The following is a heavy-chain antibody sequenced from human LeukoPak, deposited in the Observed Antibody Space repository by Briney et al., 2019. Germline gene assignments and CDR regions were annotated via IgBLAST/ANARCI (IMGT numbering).Heavy chain of an antibody. D-gene: IGHD3-10*01. CDR1: GGSISSGGYY. CDR3: ARGIVRGYYFDY. V-gene: IGHV4-30-2*01. J-gene: IGHJ4*02. CDR2: IYHSGST. Sequence: SQTLSLTCTVSGGSISSGGYYWSWIRQPPGKGLEWIGYIYHSGSTYYNPSLKSRVTISVDRSKNQFSLKLSSVTAADTAVYYCARGIVRGYYFDYWGQGTLVTVSS.